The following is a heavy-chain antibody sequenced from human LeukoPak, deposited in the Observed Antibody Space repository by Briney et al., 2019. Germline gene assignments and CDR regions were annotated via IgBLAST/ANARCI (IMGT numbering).Heavy chain of an antibody. V-gene: IGHV1-69*13. J-gene: IGHJ6*03. CDR3: ASPRRIAARPLYYYYMDV. CDR2: ILPMFGTA. D-gene: IGHD6-6*01. CDR1: GGTFSSYA. Sequence: SVKVSCKASGGTFSSYAISWVRQAPGQGLEWMGGILPMFGTANYAQKFQGRVTLTADEATSTAYMELSSLRAEDTAVYYGASPRRIAARPLYYYYMDVWGKGTTVTVSS.